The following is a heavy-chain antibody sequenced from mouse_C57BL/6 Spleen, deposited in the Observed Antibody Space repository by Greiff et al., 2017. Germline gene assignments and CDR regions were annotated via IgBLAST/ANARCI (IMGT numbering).Heavy chain of an antibody. J-gene: IGHJ2*01. Sequence: VKLKQSGPELVRPGPSVTLSCKASGYSFTDYYINWVNQRPGKGLAWIARIYPGSGTTYYNEKFKGKATLTAEKSSSTVYMQLSSLASEDSAVYCCAREAGRRGNCDDWGQGTTLTVSS. CDR1: GYSFTDYY. CDR2: IYPGSGTT. CDR3: AREAGRRGNCDD. V-gene: IGHV1-76*01. D-gene: IGHD4-1*01.